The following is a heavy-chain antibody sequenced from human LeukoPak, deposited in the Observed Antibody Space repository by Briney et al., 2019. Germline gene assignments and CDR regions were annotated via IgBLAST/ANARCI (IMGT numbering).Heavy chain of an antibody. Sequence: SETLSLTCAVYGGSFSGYYWSWIRQPPGKGLEWIGEINHSGSTNYNPSLKSRVTISVDTSKNQFSLNLSSVTAADTAVYYCARASSDDSSGYYYDWGQGTLVTVSS. V-gene: IGHV4-34*01. CDR1: GGSFSGYY. J-gene: IGHJ4*02. CDR2: INHSGST. CDR3: ARASSDDSSGYYYD. D-gene: IGHD3-22*01.